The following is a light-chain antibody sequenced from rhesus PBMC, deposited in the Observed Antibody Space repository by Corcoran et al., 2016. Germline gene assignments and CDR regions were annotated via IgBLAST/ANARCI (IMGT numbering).Light chain of an antibody. CDR3: QQYNDWTWT. V-gene: IGKV3S9*01. CDR2: GAS. J-gene: IGKJ1*01. CDR1: PSVSSY. Sequence: EIVMTQSPATLSLSPGERATLSCRASPSVSSYVAWYHQKPEQAPRPLIYGASIRATGIPDRFSGSGSGTDCTLIIGSLEPEDVGVYYGQQYNDWTWTFGQGTKVEIK.